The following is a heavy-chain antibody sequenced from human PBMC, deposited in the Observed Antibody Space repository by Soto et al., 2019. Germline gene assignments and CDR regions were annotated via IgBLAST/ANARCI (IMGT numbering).Heavy chain of an antibody. CDR1: GGTFRSYA. V-gene: IGHV1-69*13. Sequence: SVKVSCKASGGTFRSYAISWVRQAPGQGPEWVGGIIPLFGTTNYAPKFQGRVTITADESASTAYMELGSLRSEDTAVYYCASNNRASYHFDYWGQGTQVTVSS. CDR3: ASNNRASYHFDY. J-gene: IGHJ4*02. CDR2: IIPLFGTT. D-gene: IGHD3-16*02.